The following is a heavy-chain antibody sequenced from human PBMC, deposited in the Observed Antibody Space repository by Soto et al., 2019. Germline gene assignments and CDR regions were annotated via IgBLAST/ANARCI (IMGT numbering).Heavy chain of an antibody. D-gene: IGHD3-10*01. CDR1: GFTVSSYA. J-gene: IGHJ4*02. Sequence: ELQLLESGGGLVQLGGSLRLSCAASGFTVSSYAMNWVRQAPGKGLEWVSAISGSGGSTYYADSVKGRFTISRDNSKNTLYLQMGTLRAEDTAVYFCAKERGSGSFYTYFDYWGQGTLVTVSS. V-gene: IGHV3-23*01. CDR3: AKERGSGSFYTYFDY. CDR2: ISGSGGST.